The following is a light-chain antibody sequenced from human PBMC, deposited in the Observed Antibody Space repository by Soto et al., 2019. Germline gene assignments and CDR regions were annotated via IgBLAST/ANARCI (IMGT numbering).Light chain of an antibody. J-gene: IGKJ1*01. CDR2: DAS. CDR1: QNINSDY. Sequence: EIVLTQSPGTLSLSPGERATLSCRASQNINSDYLAWYQQKPGQAPRLLIYDASNRATGIPARFSGSGSGTDFTLTISSLEPEDFAVYYCQQRSNWPPWTFGQGTKVDVK. V-gene: IGKV3-11*01. CDR3: QQRSNWPPWT.